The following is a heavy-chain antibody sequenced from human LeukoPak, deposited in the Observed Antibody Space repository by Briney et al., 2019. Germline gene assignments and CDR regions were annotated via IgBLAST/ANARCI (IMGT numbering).Heavy chain of an antibody. Sequence: SETLSLTCTVSGRSVSSDSYYWSWIRQPPEKGLEWIAYMYHRGSTNYNPSLRSRVTMSVDTSKNQFSLKLSSVTAADTAVYYCARAVSDSGYWYFDLWGRGTLVTVSS. CDR2: MYHRGST. CDR3: ARAVSDSGYWYFDL. D-gene: IGHD1-14*01. CDR1: GRSVSSDSYY. V-gene: IGHV4-61*01. J-gene: IGHJ2*01.